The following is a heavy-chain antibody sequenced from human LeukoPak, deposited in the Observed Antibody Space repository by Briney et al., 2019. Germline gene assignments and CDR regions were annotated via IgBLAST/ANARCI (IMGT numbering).Heavy chain of an antibody. J-gene: IGHJ6*03. CDR2: IIPIFGTA. CDR1: GGTFSSYA. Sequence: SVKVSCKASGGTFSSYAISWVRQAPGQGLEWMGGIIPIFGTANYAQKLQGRVTMTTDTSTSTAYMELRSLRSDDTAVYYCARVHLGENYYYYYMDVWGKGTTVTVSS. V-gene: IGHV1-69*05. D-gene: IGHD1-1*01. CDR3: ARVHLGENYYYYYMDV.